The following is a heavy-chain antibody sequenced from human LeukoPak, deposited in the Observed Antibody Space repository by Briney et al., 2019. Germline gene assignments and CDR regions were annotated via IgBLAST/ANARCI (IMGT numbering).Heavy chain of an antibody. D-gene: IGHD2-21*02. Sequence: SETLSLTCSVSGDSISHSIYYWGWIRQPPGKGLEWIGSIHHSGNTYYNPSLKSRVTTSVDTSKNQFSLSLSSVTAADTAIYYCARRDSRSDYWGQGTLVTVSS. CDR2: IHHSGNT. J-gene: IGHJ4*02. CDR3: ARRDSRSDY. CDR1: GDSISHSIYY. V-gene: IGHV4-39*01.